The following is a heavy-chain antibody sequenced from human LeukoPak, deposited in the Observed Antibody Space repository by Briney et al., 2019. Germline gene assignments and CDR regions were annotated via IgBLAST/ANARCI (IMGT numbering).Heavy chain of an antibody. V-gene: IGHV4-30-4*08. D-gene: IGHD2-15*01. CDR3: ARGLYCSGGSCFKHRNKVKYFQH. CDR2: IYYSGST. Sequence: PSQTLSLTCTVSGGSISSGDYYWSWIRQPPGKGLEWIGYIYYSGSTYYNPSLKSRVTISVDTSKNQFSLKLSSVSAADTAEYYCARGLYCSGGSCFKHRNKVKYFQHWGQGTLVTVSS. CDR1: GGSISSGDYY. J-gene: IGHJ1*01.